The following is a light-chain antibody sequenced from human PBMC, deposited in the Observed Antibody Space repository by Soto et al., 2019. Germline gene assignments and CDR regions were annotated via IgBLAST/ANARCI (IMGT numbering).Light chain of an antibody. Sequence: QSALTQPASVSGSPGQSITISCTGTSSDVGGYDYVSWYQQHPGKAPKLMIYEVTNRPSGVSNRFSGSRSGNTASLTISGXLAEDEADYYCSSYTSRTSLSFVFGAGTKLTVL. CDR1: SSDVGGYDY. J-gene: IGLJ1*01. V-gene: IGLV2-14*01. CDR3: SSYTSRTSLSFV. CDR2: EVT.